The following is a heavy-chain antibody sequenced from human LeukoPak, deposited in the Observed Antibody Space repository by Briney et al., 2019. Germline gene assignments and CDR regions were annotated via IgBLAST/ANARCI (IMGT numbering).Heavy chain of an antibody. CDR1: GFTFSSYG. V-gene: IGHV3-23*01. CDR2: NSGSGGST. J-gene: IGHJ4*02. CDR3: AKARGYCSGGLGGCLNQGY. Sequence: GGSLRLSCAASGFTFSSYGMSWVRQAPGMGLAWVSANSGSGGSTSYGVSVKGRFTISRDNSKHTLYLQMNSLRAEDTALYYCAKARGYCSGGLGGCLNQGYWVQGTLVTVSS. D-gene: IGHD2-15*01.